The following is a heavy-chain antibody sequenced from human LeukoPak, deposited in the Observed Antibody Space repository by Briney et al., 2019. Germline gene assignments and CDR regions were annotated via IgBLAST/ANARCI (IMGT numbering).Heavy chain of an antibody. CDR3: ARGATHFDSSGYFDN. CDR1: GFTFSTSG. J-gene: IGHJ5*02. V-gene: IGHV3-33*01. Sequence: GGSLRLSCAASGFTFSTSGIHWIRQAPGKGLEWVAVIYSDGSIKYYANSVKGRFTISRDSSKNTVYLQMNSLGVEDTAVYYCARGATHFDSSGYFDNWGQGTLVTVSS. CDR2: IYSDGSIK. D-gene: IGHD3-22*01.